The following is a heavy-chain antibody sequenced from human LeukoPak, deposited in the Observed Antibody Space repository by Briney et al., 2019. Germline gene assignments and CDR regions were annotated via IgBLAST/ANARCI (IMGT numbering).Heavy chain of an antibody. V-gene: IGHV3-23*01. CDR3: AKTQDIVVVPAAVGFDP. Sequence: GGSLRLSCAASGFTFSSYSMNWVRQAPGKGLEWVSAISGSGGSTYYADSVKGRFTISRDNSKNTLYLQMNSLRAEDTAVYYCAKTQDIVVVPAAVGFDPWGQGTLVTVS. D-gene: IGHD2-2*01. CDR1: GFTFSSYS. CDR2: ISGSGGST. J-gene: IGHJ5*02.